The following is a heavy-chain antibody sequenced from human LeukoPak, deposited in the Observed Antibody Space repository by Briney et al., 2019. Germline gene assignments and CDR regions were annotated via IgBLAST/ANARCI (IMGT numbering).Heavy chain of an antibody. CDR1: GFTFSSYA. V-gene: IGHV3-23*01. CDR2: ISGSGGGT. Sequence: GGSLRLSCAASGFTFSSYAMSWVRQAPGKGLEWVSAISGSGGGTYYADSVKGRFTISRDNAKNSLYLQMISLRAGDTAVYYCAGWPIYSDAFHIWGQGTMVTVSS. CDR3: AGWPIYSDAFHI. J-gene: IGHJ3*02. D-gene: IGHD2-21*01.